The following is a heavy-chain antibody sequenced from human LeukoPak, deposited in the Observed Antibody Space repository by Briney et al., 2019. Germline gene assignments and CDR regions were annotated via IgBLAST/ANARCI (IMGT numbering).Heavy chain of an antibody. CDR3: ARHAFAIGSYSDY. V-gene: IGHV4-39*01. J-gene: IGHJ4*02. D-gene: IGHD1-26*01. CDR2: IYYSGGT. Sequence: PSETLSLTCTVSGGSISSSSYYWVWIRQPPGKGREGIGRIYYSGGTYYNPSLKSRVTISVGTSKHHFSLKLSSVTAADTALYYCARHAFAIGSYSDYWGQGTLVTVSS. CDR1: GGSISSSSYY.